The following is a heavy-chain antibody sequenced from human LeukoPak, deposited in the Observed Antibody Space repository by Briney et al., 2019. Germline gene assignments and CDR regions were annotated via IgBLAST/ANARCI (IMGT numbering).Heavy chain of an antibody. D-gene: IGHD3-22*01. CDR1: GFTFSSYW. CDR2: LYSGGNT. CDR3: AREGGWRYDSSGL. V-gene: IGHV3-66*01. J-gene: IGHJ4*02. Sequence: PGGSLRLSCAASGFTFSSYWMHWVRQAPGRGLEWVSVLYSGGNTYYADYVKGRFTISRDNSKNTLYLQMNSLRAEDTAVYYCAREGGWRYDSSGLWGQGTLVTVSS.